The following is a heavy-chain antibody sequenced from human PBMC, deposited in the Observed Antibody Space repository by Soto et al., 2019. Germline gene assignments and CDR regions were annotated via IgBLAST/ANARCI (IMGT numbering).Heavy chain of an antibody. J-gene: IGHJ1*01. Sequence: QVQLVQSGAEVKKPGASVKVSCKASGYTFTSYGISWVRQAPGQGLEWMGWISPYNGNTNYAQKLPGRVTMTTDTTTSNAYMEVRGLRSDDTAVYFWAGGGWAGTPAGNFPPWGQGTLVTVSS. CDR1: GYTFTSYG. D-gene: IGHD6-19*01. CDR2: ISPYNGNT. V-gene: IGHV1-18*04. CDR3: AGGGWAGTPAGNFPP.